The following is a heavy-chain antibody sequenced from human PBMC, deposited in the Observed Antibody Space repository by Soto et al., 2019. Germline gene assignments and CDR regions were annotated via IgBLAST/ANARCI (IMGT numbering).Heavy chain of an antibody. Sequence: ASVKLSCKASGGTFSSYAISWVRQAPGQGLEWMGGIIPIFGTANYAQKFQGRVTITADESTSTAYMELSSLRSEDTAVYYCARSKEPHDYGDYDAGSGYYYGMDVWGQGTTVTVSS. CDR1: GGTFSSYA. V-gene: IGHV1-69*13. CDR3: ARSKEPHDYGDYDAGSGYYYGMDV. CDR2: IIPIFGTA. J-gene: IGHJ6*02. D-gene: IGHD4-17*01.